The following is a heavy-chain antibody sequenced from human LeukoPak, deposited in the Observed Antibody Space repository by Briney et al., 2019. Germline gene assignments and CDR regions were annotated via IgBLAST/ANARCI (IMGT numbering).Heavy chain of an antibody. CDR1: GDTLTELS. CDR2: FDPEDGET. V-gene: IGHV1-24*01. Sequence: GASVKVSCKVSGDTLTELSMHWVRQAPGKGLEWMGGFDPEDGETIYAQKFQGRVTMTEDTSTDTAYMELSSLRSEDTAVYYCARDRGSSSWSYYYYGMDVWGQGTTVTVSS. CDR3: ARDRGSSSWSYYYYGMDV. D-gene: IGHD6-13*01. J-gene: IGHJ6*02.